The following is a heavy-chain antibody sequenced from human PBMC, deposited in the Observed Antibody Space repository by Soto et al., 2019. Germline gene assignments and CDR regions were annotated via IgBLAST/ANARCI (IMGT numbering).Heavy chain of an antibody. CDR2: IWYDGSNK. CDR3: ARVGAVDGPYCYYGMDV. CDR1: GFTFSSYG. J-gene: IGHJ6*02. D-gene: IGHD6-19*01. Sequence: PGGSLRLSCAASGFTFSSYGMHWVRQAPGKGLEWVAVIWYDGSNKYYADSVKGRFTISRDNSKNTLYLQMNSLRAEDTAVYYCARVGAVDGPYCYYGMDVWGQGTTVTVSS. V-gene: IGHV3-33*01.